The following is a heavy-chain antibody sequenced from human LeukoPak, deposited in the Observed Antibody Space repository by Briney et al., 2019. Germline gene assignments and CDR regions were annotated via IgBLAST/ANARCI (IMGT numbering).Heavy chain of an antibody. J-gene: IGHJ6*02. D-gene: IGHD3-3*01. V-gene: IGHV4-34*01. Sequence: SETLSLTCAVYGGSFSGYYWSWIRQPPGKGLEWTGEINHSGSTNYNPSLKSRVTISVDTSKNQFSLKLSSVTAADTAVYYCARDLPYYDIWSGYSYYYYYYGMDVWGQGTTVTVSS. CDR3: ARDLPYYDIWSGYSYYYYYYGMDV. CDR2: INHSGST. CDR1: GGSFSGYY.